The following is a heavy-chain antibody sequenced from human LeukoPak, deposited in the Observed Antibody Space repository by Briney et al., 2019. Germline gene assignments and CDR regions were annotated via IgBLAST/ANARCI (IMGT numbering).Heavy chain of an antibody. V-gene: IGHV4-34*01. CDR1: GGSFCGYY. J-gene: IGHJ4*02. CDR2: INHSGST. CDR3: ARGIVVVPAAMQNFDY. D-gene: IGHD2-2*01. Sequence: SETLSLTCAVYGGSFCGYYWSWIRHPPGQGLEWIGEINHSGSTNYNPSLKSRVTISVDTSKNQFSLKLSSVTAADTAVYYCARGIVVVPAAMQNFDYWGQGTLVTVSS.